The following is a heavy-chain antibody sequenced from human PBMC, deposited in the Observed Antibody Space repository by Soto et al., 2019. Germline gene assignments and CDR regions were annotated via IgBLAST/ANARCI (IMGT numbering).Heavy chain of an antibody. CDR3: MAAAGRRKYYYYMDV. CDR1: GFTFSDYY. V-gene: IGHV3-11*01. CDR2: ISSSGSTI. Sequence: QVQLVESGGGLVKPGGSLRLSCAASGFTFSDYYMSWIRQAPGKGLEWVSYISSSGSTIYYADSVKGRFTISRDNAKNSLYLQMNSLRGEETAVYYCMAAAGRRKYYYYMDVWGKGTTVTVSS. J-gene: IGHJ6*03. D-gene: IGHD6-13*01.